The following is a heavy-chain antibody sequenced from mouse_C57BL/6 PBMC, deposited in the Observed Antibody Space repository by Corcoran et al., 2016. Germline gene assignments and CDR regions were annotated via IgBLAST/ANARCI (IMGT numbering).Heavy chain of an antibody. CDR3: TLYGSSRDY. CDR1: GFNIKDYY. J-gene: IGHJ2*01. D-gene: IGHD1-1*01. V-gene: IGHV14-1*01. CDR2: IDPEDGNT. Sequence: EVQLQQSGAELVRPGASVKLSCTASGFNIKDYYMHWVKQRPEQGLEWIGRIDPEDGNTEYAQKFQGKATIIANTSSNTASLQLSSMTSEDTAVYYCTLYGSSRDYWGEDTTLTLSS.